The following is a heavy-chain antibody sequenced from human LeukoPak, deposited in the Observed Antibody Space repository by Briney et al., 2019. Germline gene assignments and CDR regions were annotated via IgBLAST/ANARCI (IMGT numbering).Heavy chain of an antibody. D-gene: IGHD1-26*01. CDR1: GYAFSNYY. V-gene: IGHV1-46*01. CDR3: ARVPKVGAIRLDY. J-gene: IGHJ4*02. CDR2: IKPSGGSP. Sequence: ASVKVSCKAFGYAFSNYYIHWGRQAPGQGLEWMGFIKPSGGSPSYAQKFQGRVTMTWDTSPSTVHMDLNSLTSEDTALYYCARVPKVGAIRLDYWGQGTLVTVSS.